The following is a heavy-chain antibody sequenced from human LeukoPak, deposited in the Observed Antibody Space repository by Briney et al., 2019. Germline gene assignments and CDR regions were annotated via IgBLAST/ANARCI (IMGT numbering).Heavy chain of an antibody. V-gene: IGHV3-7*01. CDR1: GFTFSSYW. D-gene: IGHD4-23*01. CDR2: IKQDGSEK. J-gene: IGHJ4*02. CDR3: AKDLGTTVVTFIDY. Sequence: PGGSLRLSCAASGFTFSSYWMSWVRQAPGKGLEWVANIKQDGSEKYYVDSVKGRFTISRDNSKNTLYLQMNSLRAEDTAVYYCAKDLGTTVVTFIDYWGQGTLVTVSS.